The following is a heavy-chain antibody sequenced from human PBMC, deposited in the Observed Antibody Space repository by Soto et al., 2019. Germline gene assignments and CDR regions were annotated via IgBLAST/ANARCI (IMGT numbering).Heavy chain of an antibody. Sequence: GGSLRLSCAASGFTFSNAWMSWVRQAPGKGLEWVGRIKSKTDGGTTDYAAPVKGRFTISRDDSKNTLYLQMNSLKTEDTAVYYCTTDPHSSGWYGSGYYYYYGMDVWGQGTTVTVSS. D-gene: IGHD6-19*01. CDR1: GFTFSNAW. J-gene: IGHJ6*02. CDR3: TTDPHSSGWYGSGYYYYYGMDV. CDR2: IKSKTDGGTT. V-gene: IGHV3-15*01.